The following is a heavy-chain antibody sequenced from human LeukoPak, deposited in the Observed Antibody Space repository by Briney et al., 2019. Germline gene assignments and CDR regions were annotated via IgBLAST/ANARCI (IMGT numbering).Heavy chain of an antibody. CDR2: IIPIFGTA. J-gene: IGHJ3*02. Sequence: GASVKVSCKASGGTFSSYAISWVRQAPGQGLEWMGGIIPIFGTANYAQKFQGRVTITADESTSTAYMELGSLRSEDTAVYYCARHHGWELLDAFDIWGQGTMVTVSS. D-gene: IGHD1-26*01. CDR3: ARHHGWELLDAFDI. CDR1: GGTFSSYA. V-gene: IGHV1-69*13.